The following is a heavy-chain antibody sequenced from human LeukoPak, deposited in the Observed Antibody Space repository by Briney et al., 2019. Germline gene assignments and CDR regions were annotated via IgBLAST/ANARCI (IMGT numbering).Heavy chain of an antibody. CDR2: IYYSGST. V-gene: IGHV4-39*07. CDR3: VTSSHYCLKN. D-gene: IGHD2/OR15-2a*01. Sequence: SETLSLTCTVSGGSISSSSYYWGWIRQPPGKGLEWIGSIYYSGSTYYNPSLKSRVTISVDTSKNQFSLKLSSVTAADTAIYYCVTSSHYCLKNWGQGTLVTVSS. CDR1: GGSISSSSYY. J-gene: IGHJ4*02.